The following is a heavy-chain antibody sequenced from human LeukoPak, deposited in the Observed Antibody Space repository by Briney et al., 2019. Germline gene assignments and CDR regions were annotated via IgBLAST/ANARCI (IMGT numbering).Heavy chain of an antibody. CDR1: GFTFSSYA. J-gene: IGHJ4*02. CDR2: ISNDGNTK. D-gene: IGHD6-19*01. CDR3: ARESALHGWTSAHFDY. Sequence: GGSLRLSCAASGFTFSSYAMHWVRQAPGKGLEWVAVISNDGNTKHYADSVKGRFTVSRDNSKNTLYLQLNGLRPDDTALYFCARESALHGWTSAHFDYWGQGTLVTVSS. V-gene: IGHV3-30-3*01.